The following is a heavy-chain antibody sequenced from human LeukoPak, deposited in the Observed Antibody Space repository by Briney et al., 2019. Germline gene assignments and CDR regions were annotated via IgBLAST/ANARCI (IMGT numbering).Heavy chain of an antibody. V-gene: IGHV4-4*07. CDR2: IYTSGST. CDR1: GASISAYH. J-gene: IGHJ5*02. D-gene: IGHD3-9*01. CDR3: ARENDYDILTGYYSFWFDP. Sequence: SETLSLTCSVSGASISAYHWSWIRQPAGKGLEWIGRIYTSGSTNYNPSLKSRVTMSVDTSKNQFSLKLSSVTAADTAVYYCARENDYDILTGYYSFWFDPWGQGTLVTVSS.